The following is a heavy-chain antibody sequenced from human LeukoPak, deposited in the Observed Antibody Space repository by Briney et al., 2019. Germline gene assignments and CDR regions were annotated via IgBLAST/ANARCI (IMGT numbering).Heavy chain of an antibody. V-gene: IGHV4-59*01. J-gene: IGHJ4*02. CDR2: IDYSGTT. Sequence: SQTLSLTCTVAGGSISNYYWSWIRQPPGKGLEWIGYIDYSGTTTYHPSLKSRVTISLGTSKNQSSLKLSSVTAADAAVYYCARVGGRSRAVDYWGQGTLVTVSS. CDR3: ARVGGRSRAVDY. D-gene: IGHD1-26*01. CDR1: GGSISNYY.